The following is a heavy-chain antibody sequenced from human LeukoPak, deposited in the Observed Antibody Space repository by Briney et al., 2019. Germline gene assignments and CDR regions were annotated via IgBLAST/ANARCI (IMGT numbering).Heavy chain of an antibody. CDR3: SRDTADDAFDI. J-gene: IGHJ3*02. V-gene: IGHV3-30*03. CDR1: GFTFSSYA. CDR2: ISSDGSQK. Sequence: PGGSLRLSCAASGFTFSSYAMHWVRQAPGKGLEWVAIISSDGSQKFYADSVKGRFTISRDNSKNTLYLQMDSLRAEDTAVYYCSRDTADDAFDIWGQGTMVTVSS.